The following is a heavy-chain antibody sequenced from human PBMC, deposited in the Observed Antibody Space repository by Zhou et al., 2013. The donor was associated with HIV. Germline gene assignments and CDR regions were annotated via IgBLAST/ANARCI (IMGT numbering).Heavy chain of an antibody. J-gene: IGHJ5*02. Sequence: QVQLVQSGAEVKKPGSSVKVSCKASGGTFSSYAISWVRQAPGQGLEWMGRIIPIFGTANYAQKFQGRVTITADESTSTAYMELSSLRSEDTAVYYCALSGGGSARVAGGGFWFDPWGQGTLVTGLL. V-gene: IGHV1-69*13. D-gene: IGHD2-15*01. CDR1: GGTFSSYA. CDR2: IIPIFGTA. CDR3: ALSGGGSARVAGGGFWFDP.